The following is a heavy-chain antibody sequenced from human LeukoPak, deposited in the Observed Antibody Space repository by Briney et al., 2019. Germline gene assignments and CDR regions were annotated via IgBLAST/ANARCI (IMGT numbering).Heavy chain of an antibody. J-gene: IGHJ4*02. CDR3: ARATAASYEY. CDR1: GYTFTGYY. Sequence: ASVKVSCKASGYTFTGYYIHWVRQAPGQGLEWMGRINPNSGDTNSAQKFQGRVTMTRDTSISTAYMELSRLRCDDPAVYYGARATAASYEYWGQGTLVTVSS. V-gene: IGHV1-2*06. CDR2: INPNSGDT. D-gene: IGHD2-2*01.